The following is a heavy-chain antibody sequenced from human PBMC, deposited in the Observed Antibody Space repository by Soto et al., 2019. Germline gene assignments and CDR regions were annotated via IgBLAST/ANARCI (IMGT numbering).Heavy chain of an antibody. CDR3: ARVLPHEYFQH. Sequence: SETLSLTCAVSGGSISSSNWWSWVRQPPGKGLEWIGEIYHSGSTNYNPSLKSRVTISLDKSKNQFSLKLSSVTAADTAVYYCARVLPHEYFQHWGQGTLVTVSS. CDR1: GGSISSSNW. V-gene: IGHV4-4*02. CDR2: IYHSGST. J-gene: IGHJ1*01.